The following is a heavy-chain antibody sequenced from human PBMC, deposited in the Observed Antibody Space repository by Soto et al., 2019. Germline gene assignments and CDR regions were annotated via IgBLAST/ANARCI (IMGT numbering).Heavy chain of an antibody. CDR3: ARKAWVRFDY. D-gene: IGHD7-27*01. CDR2: VFRTGNT. V-gene: IGHV4-4*02. CDR1: GDPMTRSVW. J-gene: IGHJ4*02. Sequence: PSETLSLTCAVSGDPMTRSVWWTWVRQPPGKGLEWIGEVFRTGNTNYNPSLKSRVTMSVDKSTNEFSLKVTSVTAADTAIYYCARKAWVRFDYWGQGALVTVS.